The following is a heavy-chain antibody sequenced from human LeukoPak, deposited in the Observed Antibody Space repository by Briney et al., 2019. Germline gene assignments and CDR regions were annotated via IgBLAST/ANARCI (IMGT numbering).Heavy chain of an antibody. V-gene: IGHV3-23*01. CDR1: GFSISNPA. D-gene: IGHD5-12*01. CDR3: AKGAYDYIEMGYFDY. J-gene: IGHJ4*02. CDR2: IVASSGST. Sequence: GGSPRLSCAASGFSISNPAMSWVRQAPGKGLEWVSLIVASSGSTFYADSVKGRFTVSRDSSKNTLYLQMNSLRAEDMAVYYCAKGAYDYIEMGYFDYWGQGTLVTVSS.